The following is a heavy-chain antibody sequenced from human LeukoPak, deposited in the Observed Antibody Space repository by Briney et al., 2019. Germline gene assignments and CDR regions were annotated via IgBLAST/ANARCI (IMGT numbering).Heavy chain of an antibody. CDR3: ARVKDPGGYYYYYYMDI. V-gene: IGHV4-34*01. J-gene: IGHJ6*03. CDR1: GVSFSGHY. CDR2: INHSGGT. Sequence: SETLSLTCAVYGVSFSGHYWTWIRQPPGKGLEWIGEINHSGGTNYNPSLKSRVTISVDTSKNQFSLKVSSVTAADTAVYYCARVKDPGGYYYYYYMDIWGKGNTATVSS. D-gene: IGHD3-16*01.